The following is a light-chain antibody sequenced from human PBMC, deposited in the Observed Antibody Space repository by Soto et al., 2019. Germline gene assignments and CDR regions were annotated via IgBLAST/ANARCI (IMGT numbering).Light chain of an antibody. CDR2: STS. J-gene: IGKJ1*01. CDR1: QSVNTF. V-gene: IGKV1-39*01. CDR3: QLSYTTPWT. Sequence: DIQMTQSPSSLSASVGDRVTITCRLSQSVNTFLNWYQQKPGKAPHLLISSTSTLQSGVPSRFSGSGSGTEFTLTISSLQPEDFASYYCQLSYTTPWTFGQGTRVDIK.